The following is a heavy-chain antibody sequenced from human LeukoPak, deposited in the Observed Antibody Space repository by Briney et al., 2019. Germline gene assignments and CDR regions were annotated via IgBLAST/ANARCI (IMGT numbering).Heavy chain of an antibody. CDR1: EFTFSSYW. CDR2: TKQDGSEK. CDR3: ARARSNYIIFDY. D-gene: IGHD4-11*01. Sequence: PGGSLILSCAASEFTFSSYWMSWVRQAPGKGLEWVASTKQDGSEKFYVDSVNGRFTISRDNAKNSLYLQMNSLRAEDTAVYYCARARSNYIIFDYWGQGTLVTVSS. V-gene: IGHV3-7*05. J-gene: IGHJ4*02.